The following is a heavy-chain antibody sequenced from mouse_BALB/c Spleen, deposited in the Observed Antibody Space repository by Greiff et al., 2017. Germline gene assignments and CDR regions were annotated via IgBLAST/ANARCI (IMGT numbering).Heavy chain of an antibody. D-gene: IGHD2-4*01. Sequence: VQLQQSGAELAKPGASVKMSCKASGYTFTSYWMHWVKQRPGQGLEWIGYINPSTGYTEYNQKFKDKATLTADKSSSTAYMQLSSLTSEDSAVYYCACLIDYDYPWYFDVWGAGTTVTVSS. V-gene: IGHV1-7*01. CDR1: GYTFTSYW. CDR3: ACLIDYDYPWYFDV. J-gene: IGHJ1*01. CDR2: INPSTGYT.